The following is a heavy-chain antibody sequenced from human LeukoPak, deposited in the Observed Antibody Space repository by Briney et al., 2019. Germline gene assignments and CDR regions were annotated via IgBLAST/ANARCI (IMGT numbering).Heavy chain of an antibody. CDR1: GFTFSSYA. J-gene: IGHJ4*02. V-gene: IGHV3-23*01. CDR2: ISGSGGST. CDR3: AKDQYSSSWYWGDY. D-gene: IGHD6-13*01. Sequence: GGSLRLSCEASGFTFSSYAMSWVRQAPGKGLEWVSGISGSGGSTYYADSVKGRFTISRDNSKNTLYLQMNSLRAEDTAVYYCAKDQYSSSWYWGDYWGQGTLVTVSS.